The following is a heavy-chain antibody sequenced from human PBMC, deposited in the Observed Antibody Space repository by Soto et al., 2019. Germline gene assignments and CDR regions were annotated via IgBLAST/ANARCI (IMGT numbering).Heavy chain of an antibody. CDR1: GFTFSSYG. D-gene: IGHD4-17*01. V-gene: IGHV3-33*01. CDR2: IWYDGSNK. J-gene: IGHJ4*02. Sequence: QVQLVESGGGVVQPGRSLRLSCAASGFTFSSYGMHWVRQAPGKGLEWVAVIWYDGSNKYYADSVKGRFTISRDNSKNTLYLQMNSLRAEDTAVYYCARDDDYAYFDYWGQGTLVTVSS. CDR3: ARDDDYAYFDY.